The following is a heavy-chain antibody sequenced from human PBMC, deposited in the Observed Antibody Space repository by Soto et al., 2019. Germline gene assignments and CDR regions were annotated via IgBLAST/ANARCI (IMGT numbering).Heavy chain of an antibody. J-gene: IGHJ4*02. V-gene: IGHV4-30-4*01. CDR3: ARDQRALRYFDY. Sequence: SETLSLTCSVSCDSISGGDYYWSWIRQPPGEALEWIGHIHYSGSTYYNASLKSRLTISLDTSKNEFSLNLSSVTAADTAVYYCARDQRALRYFDYWGQGTLVTVSS. CDR1: CDSISGGDYY. CDR2: IHYSGST.